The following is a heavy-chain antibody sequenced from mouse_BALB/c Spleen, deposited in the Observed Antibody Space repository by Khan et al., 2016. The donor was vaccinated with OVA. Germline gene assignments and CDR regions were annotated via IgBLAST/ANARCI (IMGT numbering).Heavy chain of an antibody. CDR2: ISSGGSYT. J-gene: IGHJ2*01. V-gene: IGHV5-6-4*01. CDR3: TRYRGYCGSRPYFDY. D-gene: IGHD1-1*01. CDR1: GFSFSSYS. Sequence: LVESGGGLVRPGGSLKLSCAASGFSFSSYSMSWVRQTPEKRLEWVATISSGGSYTYYPDRVKGRFTIFRDNAKNTLYLQMSSLKSEYTAMYYCTRYRGYCGSRPYFDYWGQGTTLTVSS.